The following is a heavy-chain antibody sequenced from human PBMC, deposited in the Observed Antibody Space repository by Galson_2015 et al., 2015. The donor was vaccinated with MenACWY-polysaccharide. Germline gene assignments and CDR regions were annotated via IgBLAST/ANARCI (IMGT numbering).Heavy chain of an antibody. CDR2: IRSSGTNT. D-gene: IGHD3-3*01. J-gene: IGHJ5*02. CDR3: AKDSTDFWSVAGRFDH. V-gene: IGHV3-23*01. Sequence: SLRLSCAASGFTFTSYAMSWVRQAPGKGLEWGSAIRSSGTNTYYADSVKGRFTIYRDNSKHTLYLQMNSQRAEETAVYYCAKDSTDFWSVAGRFDHWGPGARPTGSS. CDR1: GFTFTSYA.